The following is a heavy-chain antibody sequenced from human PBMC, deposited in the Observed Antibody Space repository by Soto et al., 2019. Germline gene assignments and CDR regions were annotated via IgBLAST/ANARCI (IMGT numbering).Heavy chain of an antibody. Sequence: SVKVSCKASGGTFSSYAISWVRQAPGQGLEWMGGIIPIFGTANYAQKFQGRVTITADKSTSTAYMELSSLRSEDTAVYYCARESSPPHYYDSSGYYFFPFDYWGQGTMVTVSS. J-gene: IGHJ4*02. V-gene: IGHV1-69*06. CDR1: GGTFSSYA. CDR3: ARESSPPHYYDSSGYYFFPFDY. CDR2: IIPIFGTA. D-gene: IGHD3-22*01.